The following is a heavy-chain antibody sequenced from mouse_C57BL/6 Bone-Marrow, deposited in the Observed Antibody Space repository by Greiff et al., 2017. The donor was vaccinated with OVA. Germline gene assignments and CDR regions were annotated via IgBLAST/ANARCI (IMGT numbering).Heavy chain of an antibody. CDR2: IHPNSGST. V-gene: IGHV1-64*01. CDR1: GYTFTSYW. CDR3: ARDSSGSVCFDY. D-gene: IGHD3-2*02. Sequence: VQLQQPGAELVKPGASVKLSCKASGYTFTSYWMHWVKQRPGQGLEWIGMIHPNSGSTNYNEKFKSKATLTVDKSSSTAYMQLSSLTSEDSAVYDCARDSSGSVCFDYWGQGTTLTVSS. J-gene: IGHJ2*01.